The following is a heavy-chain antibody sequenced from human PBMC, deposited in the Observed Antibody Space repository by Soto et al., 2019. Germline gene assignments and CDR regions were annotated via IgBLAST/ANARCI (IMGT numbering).Heavy chain of an antibody. CDR3: AADRGVVVPAAMHYYYYGMDV. Sequence: SVKVSCKASGFTFTSSAVQWVRQARGQRLEWIGWIVVGSGNTNYAQKFQERVTITRDMSTSTAYMELSSLRPEDTAVYYCAADRGVVVPAAMHYYYYGMDVWGQGTTVTVSS. J-gene: IGHJ6*02. CDR1: GFTFTSSA. D-gene: IGHD2-2*01. CDR2: IVVGSGNT. V-gene: IGHV1-58*01.